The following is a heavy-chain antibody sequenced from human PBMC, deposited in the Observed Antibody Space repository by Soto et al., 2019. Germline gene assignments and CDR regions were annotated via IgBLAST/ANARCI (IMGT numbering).Heavy chain of an antibody. J-gene: IGHJ6*02. CDR3: ARLNVYCVSTSCHGYYGMDV. CDR2: IYSSENT. Sequence: QLQLQESGPGLVKPSETLSLTCTVSGGSVSSNSYSWGWIRQSPGKGLEWIGTIYSSENTYYNPSLVSRVTISVDTSMNEFSLRLSSVTAADTAVYYCARLNVYCVSTSCHGYYGMDVWGQGTTVTVSS. D-gene: IGHD2-2*01. V-gene: IGHV4-39*01. CDR1: GGSVSSNSYS.